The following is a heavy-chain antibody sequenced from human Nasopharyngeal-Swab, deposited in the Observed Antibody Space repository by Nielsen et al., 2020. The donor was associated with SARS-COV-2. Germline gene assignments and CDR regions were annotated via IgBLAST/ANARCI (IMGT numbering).Heavy chain of an antibody. CDR1: GFTFSSYV. V-gene: IGHV3-30*03. D-gene: IGHD6-19*01. CDR2: ISYDGSNK. CDR3: ARETVAGTRPDY. Sequence: GGSLRLSCAASGFTFSSYVMHWVRQAPGKGLEWVAVISYDGSNKYYADSVKGRFTISRDNSKNTLYLQMNSLRAEDTAVYYCARETVAGTRPDYWGQGTLVTVSS. J-gene: IGHJ4*02.